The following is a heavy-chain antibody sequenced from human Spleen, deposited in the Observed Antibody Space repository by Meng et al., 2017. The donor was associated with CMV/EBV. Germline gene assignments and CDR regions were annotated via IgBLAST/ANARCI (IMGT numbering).Heavy chain of an antibody. V-gene: IGHV1-2*02. CDR1: GYTFNGYY. CDR3: ARTYDILKYGMDV. Sequence: ASVQVSCKASGYTFNGYYIHWVRQAPGQGLEWMGWVNPDSGTTNYAQKFQGRVTMTRDTSISTAYMGLSRLRSDDTAVYYCARTYDILKYGMDVWGQGSTVTVSS. J-gene: IGHJ6*02. D-gene: IGHD3-9*01. CDR2: VNPDSGTT.